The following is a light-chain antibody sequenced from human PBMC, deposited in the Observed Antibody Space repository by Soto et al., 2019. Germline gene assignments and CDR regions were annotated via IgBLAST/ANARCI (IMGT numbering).Light chain of an antibody. CDR1: SSNIGSNY. Sequence: QSVLTQPPSVSAAPGQKVTISCSGSSSNIGSNYVSWYQQLPGTAPKLLICDNNKRPSGIPDRFSGSKSGTSATLGITGLQTGDEADYYGGTWDSSLSAGVFGGGTKVTVL. CDR2: DNN. J-gene: IGLJ3*02. V-gene: IGLV1-51*01. CDR3: GTWDSSLSAGV.